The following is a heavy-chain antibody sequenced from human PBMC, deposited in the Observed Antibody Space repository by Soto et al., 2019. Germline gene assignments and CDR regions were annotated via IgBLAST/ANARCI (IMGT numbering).Heavy chain of an antibody. D-gene: IGHD4-17*01. CDR2: LLRSGSSA. CDR3: AKEAISGDGIWLMDS. J-gene: IGHJ5*02. CDR1: GFTFRNYA. V-gene: IGHV3-23*01. Sequence: GGSLRLSCAASGFTFRNYALTWARQVQGKGLEWVSSLLRSGSSAYYADSVRGRFSISSDTSANSLYLQMDTLRAEDTAIYYCAKEAISGDGIWLMDSWGQGTVVTVSS.